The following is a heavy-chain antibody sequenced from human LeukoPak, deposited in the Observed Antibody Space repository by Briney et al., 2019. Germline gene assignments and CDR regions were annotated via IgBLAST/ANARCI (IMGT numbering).Heavy chain of an antibody. CDR2: ISSSSSYI. CDR3: AKGFSVIAVAGTEFDY. D-gene: IGHD6-19*01. V-gene: IGHV3-21*01. Sequence: PGGSLRLSCAASGFTFSSYSMNWVRQAPGKGLEWVSSISSSSSYIYYADSVKGRFTISRDNSKNTLYLQMNSLRAEDTAVYYCAKGFSVIAVAGTEFDYWGQGTLVTVSS. CDR1: GFTFSSYS. J-gene: IGHJ4*02.